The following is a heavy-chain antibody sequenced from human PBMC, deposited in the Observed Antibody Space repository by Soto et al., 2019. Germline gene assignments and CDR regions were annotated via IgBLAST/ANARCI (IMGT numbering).Heavy chain of an antibody. CDR1: GFTFSAYA. Sequence: PWGSLRLSCAASGFTFSAYAMTCVRQAPWKGLESVSCIYGNGAGIQYADSVRGRFTISRDNSKNTLYLQMNSLRAEDTAVYYCAKDVISGDGFWIMDHWGQGTLVTVSS. CDR3: AKDVISGDGFWIMDH. V-gene: IGHV3-23*01. CDR2: IYGNGAGI. J-gene: IGHJ4*02. D-gene: IGHD2-21*02.